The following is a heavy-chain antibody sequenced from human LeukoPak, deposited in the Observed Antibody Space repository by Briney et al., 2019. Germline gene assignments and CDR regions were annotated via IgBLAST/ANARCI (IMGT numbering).Heavy chain of an antibody. J-gene: IGHJ4*02. CDR3: AREPTRWFGELFFDY. Sequence: SETLSLTCTVSGGSISSGDYYWSWIRQPPGKGLEWIGYIYYSGSTYYNPSLKSRVTISVDTSKNQFSLKLSSVTAADTAVYYCAREPTRWFGELFFDYWGQGTLVTVSS. CDR2: IYYSGST. D-gene: IGHD3-10*01. V-gene: IGHV4-30-4*01. CDR1: GGSISSGDYY.